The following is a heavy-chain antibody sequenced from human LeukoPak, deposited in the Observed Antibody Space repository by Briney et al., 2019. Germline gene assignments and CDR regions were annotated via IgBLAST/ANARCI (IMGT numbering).Heavy chain of an antibody. Sequence: PKASVKVSCKASGYTFTSYGISWVRQAPGQGLEWMGWISAYNGNTNYAQKLQGRVTMTTDTSTSTAYMELRSLRSDDTAVYYCARNAYYDSSGYYYTFDYWGQGTLVTVSS. D-gene: IGHD3-22*01. CDR3: ARNAYYDSSGYYYTFDY. CDR2: ISAYNGNT. J-gene: IGHJ4*02. CDR1: GYTFTSYG. V-gene: IGHV1-18*01.